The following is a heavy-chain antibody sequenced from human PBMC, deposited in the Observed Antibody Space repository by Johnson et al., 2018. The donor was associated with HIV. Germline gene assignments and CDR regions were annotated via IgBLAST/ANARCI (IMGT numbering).Heavy chain of an antibody. CDR1: GFTFSSYD. J-gene: IGHJ3*02. CDR3: ARDYPYDRSPRGAFDI. D-gene: IGHD3-22*01. Sequence: QVQLVDSGGAVVQPGRSLRLSCAASGFTFSSYDLHWVRPAPGQRLEWVAVISYDGSTKYYADSVRVRFTISRDNAKNTRYLQMNSLRAEDTAVYYCARDYPYDRSPRGAFDIWGHGTMVTVSS. CDR2: ISYDGSTK. V-gene: IGHV3-30*14.